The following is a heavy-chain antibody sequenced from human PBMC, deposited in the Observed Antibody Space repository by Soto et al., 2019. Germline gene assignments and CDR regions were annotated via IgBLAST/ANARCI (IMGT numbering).Heavy chain of an antibody. J-gene: IGHJ3*02. CDR1: GYSFTSYW. CDR2: IDPSDSYT. Sequence: GESLKISCKGSGYSFTSYWISWVRQMPGKGLEWMGRIDPSDSYTNYSPSFQGHVTISADKSISTAYLQWSSLKASDTAMYYCARHVRGFDYYGSGSYVLSAFDMWGQGTMVTVSS. V-gene: IGHV5-10-1*01. CDR3: ARHVRGFDYYGSGSYVLSAFDM. D-gene: IGHD3-10*01.